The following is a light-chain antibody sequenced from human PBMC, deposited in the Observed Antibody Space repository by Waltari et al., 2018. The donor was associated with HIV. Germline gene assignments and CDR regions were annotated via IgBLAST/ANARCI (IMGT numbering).Light chain of an antibody. CDR2: EVT. J-gene: IGLJ1*01. CDR1: SSNVGSDDL. V-gene: IGLV2-23*02. Sequence: QSALTQPASVSGSPGQSITISCTGTSSNVGSDDLVSWYQQHPGEAPNLIIYEVTKRASGVSIRFSGSKSGNTGAPTISGGQAEDEADYYCCSCPRSGIRYVFGTGTKVTVL. CDR3: CSCPRSGIRYV.